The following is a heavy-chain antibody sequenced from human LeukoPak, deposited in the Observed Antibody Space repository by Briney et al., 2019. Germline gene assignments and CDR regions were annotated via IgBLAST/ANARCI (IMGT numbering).Heavy chain of an antibody. CDR1: GGSISSYY. D-gene: IGHD1-7*01. CDR3: ARDLTGTTYVDY. CDR2: IYYSGST. V-gene: IGHV4-59*01. J-gene: IGHJ4*02. Sequence: PSETLSLTCTVAGGSISSYYWSWIRQPPGKGLEWIGYIYYSGSTNYNPSLKSRVTISVDTSKNQFSLRLSSVTAADTAVYYCARDLTGTTYVDYWGQGNLVTVSS.